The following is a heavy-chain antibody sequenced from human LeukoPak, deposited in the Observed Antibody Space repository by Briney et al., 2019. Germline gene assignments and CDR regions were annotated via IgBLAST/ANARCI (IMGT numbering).Heavy chain of an antibody. CDR3: ARKEVAYYDNV. CDR2: ISYDGSNK. D-gene: IGHD3-22*01. Sequence: GGSLRLSCAASGFTFSSYAMHWVRQAPGKGLEWVAVISYDGSNKYYADSVKGRFAISRDNSKNTLYLQMNSLRAEDTAVYYCARKEVAYYDNVWGQGTLVTVSS. CDR1: GFTFSSYA. J-gene: IGHJ4*02. V-gene: IGHV3-30*09.